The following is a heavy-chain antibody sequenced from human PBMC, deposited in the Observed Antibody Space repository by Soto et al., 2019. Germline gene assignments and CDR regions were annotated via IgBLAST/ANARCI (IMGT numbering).Heavy chain of an antibody. D-gene: IGHD1-1*01. CDR2: FEPEDGER. J-gene: IGHJ6*02. Sequence: ASVKVSCKVSGYTVSDLSIHWVRQAPGKGLEWMGNFEPEDGERIYAQKFQGRVKMTEDTSTDTAYLELSSLTFEDTAVYYCAIESPTMEITPLHYSGMEVWGQGTTVTVSS. V-gene: IGHV1-24*01. CDR3: AIESPTMEITPLHYSGMEV. CDR1: GYTVSDLS.